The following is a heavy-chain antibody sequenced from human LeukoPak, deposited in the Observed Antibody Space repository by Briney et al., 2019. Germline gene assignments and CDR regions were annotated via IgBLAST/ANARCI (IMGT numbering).Heavy chain of an antibody. J-gene: IGHJ4*02. V-gene: IGHV4-31*03. CDR1: DGSISSGGYY. D-gene: IGHD3-16*02. CDR2: IYYSGST. CDR3: ARQYDDYVWGSYRYKRGAFDY. Sequence: PSETLSLTCTVSDGSISSGGYYWSWIRQHPGKGLEWIGYIYYSGSTYYNPSLKSRVTISVDTSKNQFSLKLSSVTAADTAVYYCARQYDDYVWGSYRYKRGAFDYWGQGTLVTVSS.